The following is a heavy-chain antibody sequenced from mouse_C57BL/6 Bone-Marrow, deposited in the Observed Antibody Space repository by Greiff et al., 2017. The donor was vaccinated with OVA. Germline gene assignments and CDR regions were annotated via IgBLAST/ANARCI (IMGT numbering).Heavy chain of an antibody. Sequence: EVKLVESGGDLVKPGGSLKLSCAASGFTFSSYGMSWVRQTPDKRLEWVATISSGGSSTYYPDSVKGRFTISRDNAKNTLYLQMSSRKSVDTAMYYCARPPDYWGQGTTLTVSS. CDR1: GFTFSSYG. CDR3: ARPPDY. CDR2: ISSGGSST. J-gene: IGHJ2*01. V-gene: IGHV5-6*01.